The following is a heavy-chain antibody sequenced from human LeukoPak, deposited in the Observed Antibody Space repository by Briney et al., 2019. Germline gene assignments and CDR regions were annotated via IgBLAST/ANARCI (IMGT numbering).Heavy chain of an antibody. Sequence: SETLSLTSAVSGYSISSGYYWGWIRQPPGKGLEWIGSIYHSGSTYYNPSLKSRVTISVDTSKNQFSLKLSSVTAADTAVYYCARALGTRSGYFDLWGRGTLVTVSS. J-gene: IGHJ2*01. CDR1: GYSISSGYY. CDR3: ARALGTRSGYFDL. CDR2: IYHSGST. V-gene: IGHV4-38-2*01. D-gene: IGHD3-10*01.